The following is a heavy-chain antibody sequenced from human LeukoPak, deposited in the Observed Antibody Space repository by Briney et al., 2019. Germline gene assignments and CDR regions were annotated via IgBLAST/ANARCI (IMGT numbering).Heavy chain of an antibody. J-gene: IGHJ6*03. CDR1: GFTFSSYW. CDR3: ARGASGHSSNWSFPYYYYYMDV. CDR2: IKQDGSEK. D-gene: IGHD1-1*01. Sequence: PGGSLRLSCEGSGFTFSSYWMNWVRQAPGKGQEWVANIKQDGSEKYYVDSVKGRFTISRDNAKNSLYLQMNSLRDDDTAMYYCARGASGHSSNWSFPYYYYYMDVWGKGTTVTISS. V-gene: IGHV3-7*01.